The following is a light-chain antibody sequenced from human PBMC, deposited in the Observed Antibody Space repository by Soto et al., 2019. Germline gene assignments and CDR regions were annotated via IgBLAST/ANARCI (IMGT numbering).Light chain of an antibody. J-gene: IGKJ4*01. CDR3: QKFNSPPLT. CDR2: TAS. Sequence: DIQITQSPSSLSSSVGDRVTITCLSSQDISNSLVWYQQKPGKVPKLLIYTASTLQSGVPSRFSGSGSGTDFTLTISSLQPEDVATYYCQKFNSPPLTFGGGTKVDIK. CDR1: QDISNS. V-gene: IGKV1-27*01.